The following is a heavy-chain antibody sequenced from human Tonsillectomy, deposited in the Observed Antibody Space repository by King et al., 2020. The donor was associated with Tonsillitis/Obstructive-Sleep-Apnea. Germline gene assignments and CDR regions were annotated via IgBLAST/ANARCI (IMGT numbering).Heavy chain of an antibody. D-gene: IGHD3-10*01. CDR3: AKAMVQGIIITIFDY. J-gene: IGHJ4*02. CDR1: GITFSSYA. V-gene: IGHV3-23*04. Sequence: VQLVESGGGLVQPGGSLRLSCAASGITFSSYAMSWARQAPGKGLEWGSTISGGGGSTYYADSVKGRFTISRDNSKNTLYLQMNSLRAEDTAVYYCAKAMVQGIIITIFDYWGQGTLVTVSS. CDR2: ISGGGGST.